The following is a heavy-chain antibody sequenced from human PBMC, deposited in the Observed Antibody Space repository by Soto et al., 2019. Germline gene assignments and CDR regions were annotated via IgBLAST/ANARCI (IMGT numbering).Heavy chain of an antibody. CDR3: ARVKGGGKMGYYFDY. D-gene: IGHD2-15*01. J-gene: IGHJ4*02. CDR1: CCSISSGGYY. CDR2: IYYSGST. Sequence: QVQLQESGPGLVKPSQTLSLTCTVSCCSISSGGYYWSWIRQHPGKGLEWIGYIYYSGSTYYNPSLKSRVTISGDTSKNQFSLKLSSVTAADTAVYYCARVKGGGKMGYYFDYWGQGTLVTVSS. V-gene: IGHV4-31*03.